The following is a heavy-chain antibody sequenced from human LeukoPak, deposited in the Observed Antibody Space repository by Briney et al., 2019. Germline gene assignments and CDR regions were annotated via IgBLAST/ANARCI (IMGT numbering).Heavy chain of an antibody. CDR1: GGSISSDD. CDR2: GYYSGST. D-gene: IGHD6-13*01. Sequence: SETLSLTCTVSGGSISSDDWSWIRQPPGTGLDWIWFGYYSGSTNYNPSLKSRVTISVDTSKSQFSLKLSSVAAADTAVYYCARGYSSSWYNSRLVGGYYYYGMDVWGQGTTVTVSS. CDR3: ARGYSSSWYNSRLVGGYYYYGMDV. J-gene: IGHJ6*02. V-gene: IGHV4-59*01.